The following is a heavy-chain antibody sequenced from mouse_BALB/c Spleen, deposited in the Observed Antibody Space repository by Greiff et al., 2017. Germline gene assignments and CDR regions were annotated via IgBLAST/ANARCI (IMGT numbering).Heavy chain of an antibody. D-gene: IGHD1-1*01. CDR1: GYTFTDYY. V-gene: IGHV1-77*01. CDR3: ARGFTTAVARGFDY. Sequence: VQLMESGAELARPGASVKLSCKASGYTFTDYYIHWVKQRTGQGLEWIGEIYPGSDNTYYNEKFKGKATLTADKSSSTAYMQLSSLTSEDSAVYFCARGFTTAVARGFDYWGQGTLVTVSA. CDR2: IYPGSDNT. J-gene: IGHJ3*01.